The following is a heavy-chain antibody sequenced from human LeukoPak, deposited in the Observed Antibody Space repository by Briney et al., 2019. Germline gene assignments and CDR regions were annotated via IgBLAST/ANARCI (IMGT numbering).Heavy chain of an antibody. D-gene: IGHD6-19*01. V-gene: IGHV3-7*04. Sequence: PGGSLRLSCAVSGFTFSSYRMSWVRQAPGKGLEWVANIKQDGSEKYYLDSVKGRFTISRDNTKNSLYLQMNSLRAEDTAVYYCARDYSGWYHYWGQGTLVTVSS. CDR2: IKQDGSEK. CDR3: ARDYSGWYHY. J-gene: IGHJ4*02. CDR1: GFTFSSYR.